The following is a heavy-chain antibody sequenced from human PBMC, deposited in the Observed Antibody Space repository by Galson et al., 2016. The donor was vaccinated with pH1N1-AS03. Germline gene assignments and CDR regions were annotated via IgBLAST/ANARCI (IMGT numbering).Heavy chain of an antibody. Sequence: SVKVSCKASGYIFTGFYVHWVRQAPGQGLEWMGWINPNNGVTNYAQKFQDWVTMTADTSISTAYMELYGLNSDDTAVYYCARDPRGPCSSASCPTTYYVGMDVWGQGTTVTVSS. CDR3: ARDPRGPCSSASCPTTYYVGMDV. J-gene: IGHJ6*02. CDR2: INPNNGVT. CDR1: GYIFTGFY. V-gene: IGHV1-2*04. D-gene: IGHD1-26*01.